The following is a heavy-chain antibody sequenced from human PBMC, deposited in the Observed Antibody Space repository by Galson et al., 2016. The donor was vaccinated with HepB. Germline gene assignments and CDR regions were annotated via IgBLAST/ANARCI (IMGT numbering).Heavy chain of an antibody. CDR2: ISYNGGTT. Sequence: SLRLSCAAPGFIFSKYTMHWVRQAPGKGLQYVAGISYNGGTTHYADSVKGRFTISRDNSKNTLYLQMSSLRVEDTSVYYCVRQPTYGYPFDYWGQGNLVTVSS. D-gene: IGHD5-18*01. J-gene: IGHJ4*02. CDR3: VRQPTYGYPFDY. V-gene: IGHV3-64D*08. CDR1: GFIFSKYT.